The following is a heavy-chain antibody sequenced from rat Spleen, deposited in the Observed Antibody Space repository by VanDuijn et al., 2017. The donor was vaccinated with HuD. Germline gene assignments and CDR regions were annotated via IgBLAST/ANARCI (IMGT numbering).Heavy chain of an antibody. CDR2: LSYDATAP. CDR1: GFSFSNYG. V-gene: IGHV5-29*01. CDR3: ATPTPGIPFAY. D-gene: IGHD1-4*01. Sequence: EVQLVESGGGLVQPGRSLKLSCAASGFSFSNYGMHWIRQAPTKGMEWVATLSYDATAPYYRDSVKGRFTISRDNAKNTLSLQMDSLRTEDTATYYCATPTPGIPFAYWGQGTLVTVSS. J-gene: IGHJ3*01.